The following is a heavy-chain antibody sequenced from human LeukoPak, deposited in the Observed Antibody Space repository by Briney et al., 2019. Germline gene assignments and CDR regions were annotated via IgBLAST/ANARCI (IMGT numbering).Heavy chain of an antibody. CDR1: GFTFSSYA. V-gene: IGHV3-23*01. CDR2: ISGSGDNT. Sequence: GGSLRLSCAASGFTFSSYAMSWVRQAPGKGLEWVSGISGSGDNTYYADSVKGRFTISRDNSKNTLYVQVNSLGTEDTAAYYCAKRIWSDFWSGYYIDFWGQGSLVTVSS. CDR3: AKRIWSDFWSGYYIDF. J-gene: IGHJ4*02. D-gene: IGHD3-3*01.